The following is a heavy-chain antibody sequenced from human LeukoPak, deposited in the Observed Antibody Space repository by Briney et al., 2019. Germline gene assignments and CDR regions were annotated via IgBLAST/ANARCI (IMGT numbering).Heavy chain of an antibody. J-gene: IGHJ4*02. D-gene: IGHD3-22*01. CDR2: INSDGSDT. Sequence: GGSLRLSCAASGFTFSRYWMHWVRQAPGKGPVWVSRINSDGSDTSYADSVKGRFTISRDNSKNTLYLQMNSLRAEDTAVYYCARNYYDSSGELDYWGQGTLVTVSS. CDR1: GFTFSRYW. V-gene: IGHV3-74*01. CDR3: ARNYYDSSGELDY.